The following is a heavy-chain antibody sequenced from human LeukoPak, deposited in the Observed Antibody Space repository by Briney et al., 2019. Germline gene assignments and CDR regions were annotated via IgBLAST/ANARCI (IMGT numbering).Heavy chain of an antibody. CDR2: ISSSGDDT. Sequence: PGGSLRLSCSVSGFTFSEFGMSWVRQAPAKGLEWVSTISSSGDDTNYADSVKGRFTMSRDNSKNTVFLQMNSLRAGDTAIYCAKALSPRTSMAAEDLDYWGQGILITVSS. J-gene: IGHJ4*02. V-gene: IGHV3-23*01. D-gene: IGHD6-13*01. CDR1: GFTFSEFG. CDR3: AKALSPRTSMAAEDLDY.